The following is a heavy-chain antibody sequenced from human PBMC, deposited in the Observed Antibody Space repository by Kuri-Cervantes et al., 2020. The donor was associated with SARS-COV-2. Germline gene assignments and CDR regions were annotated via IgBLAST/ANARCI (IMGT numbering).Heavy chain of an antibody. CDR1: GFTFSGSA. D-gene: IGHD2-21*02. CDR3: TRQGDSDYYYGMDV. V-gene: IGHV3-73*01. Sequence: GGSLRLSCAASGFTFSGSAMHWVRQASGKGLEWVGRIRSKANSYATAYAASVKGRFTISRDDSKNTVYLQMNSLKTEDTAVYYCTRQGDSDYYYGMDVWGQGTTVTVSS. CDR2: IRSKANSYAT. J-gene: IGHJ6*02.